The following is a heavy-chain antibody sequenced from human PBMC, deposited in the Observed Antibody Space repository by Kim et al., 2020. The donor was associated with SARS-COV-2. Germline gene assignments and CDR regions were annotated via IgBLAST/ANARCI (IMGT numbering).Heavy chain of an antibody. J-gene: IGHJ5*02. CDR3: ARGTYIRGYDYVSWFDP. CDR2: IDTDTGTP. Sequence: ASVKVSCKASGYTFTSRVINWLRQAPGQGLEWMGWIDTDTGTPAYAQSFTGRFVFSLDTSVTTAYLQISSLKAEDTAVYFCARGTYIRGYDYVSWFDPWSRGTLVTVSS. V-gene: IGHV7-4-1*02. D-gene: IGHD3-22*01. CDR1: GYTFTSRV.